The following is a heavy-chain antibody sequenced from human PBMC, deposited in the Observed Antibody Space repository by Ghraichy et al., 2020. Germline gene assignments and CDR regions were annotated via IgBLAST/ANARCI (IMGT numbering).Heavy chain of an antibody. CDR1: GFTFSSYA. J-gene: IGHJ4*02. CDR2: ISGSGGST. Sequence: GESLNISCAASGFTFSSYAMSWVRQAPGKGLEWVSAISGSGGSTYYADSVKGRFTISRDNSKNTLYLQMNSLRAEDTAVYYCAKVSSEDIVVVVAATDYWGQGTLVTVSS. V-gene: IGHV3-23*01. D-gene: IGHD2-15*01. CDR3: AKVSSEDIVVVVAATDY.